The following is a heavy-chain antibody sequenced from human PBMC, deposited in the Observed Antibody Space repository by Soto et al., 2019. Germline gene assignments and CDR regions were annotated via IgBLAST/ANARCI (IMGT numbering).Heavy chain of an antibody. J-gene: IGHJ4*02. Sequence: SLRLSWDASGFPFMSYVMHWVRQAPGKGLEWVAIIWNDGSNEYYADSVKGRFTISRDNSKNTLYLQVSNLRAEDTAVYFCARDQTDSGGYSDSWGQGTLVPVSS. D-gene: IGHD3-22*01. V-gene: IGHV3-33*01. CDR1: GFPFMSYV. CDR2: IWNDGSNE. CDR3: ARDQTDSGGYSDS.